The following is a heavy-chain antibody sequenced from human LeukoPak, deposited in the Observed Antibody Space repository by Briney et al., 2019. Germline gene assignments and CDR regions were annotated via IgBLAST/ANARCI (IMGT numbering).Heavy chain of an antibody. D-gene: IGHD7-27*01. V-gene: IGHV1-2*02. CDR2: INPNSGGT. Sequence: ASVKVSCKASGYTFTGYYMHWVRQAPGQGLERMGWINPNSGGTNYAQKFQGRVTMTRDTSISTAYMELSRLRSDDTAVYYCARDLENWGKISAFDIWGQGTMVTVSS. CDR3: ARDLENWGKISAFDI. J-gene: IGHJ3*02. CDR1: GYTFTGYY.